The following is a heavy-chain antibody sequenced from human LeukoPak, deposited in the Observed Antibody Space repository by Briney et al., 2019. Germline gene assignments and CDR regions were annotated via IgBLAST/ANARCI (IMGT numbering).Heavy chain of an antibody. CDR3: ARYSCYDEPFEY. D-gene: IGHD5-12*01. Sequence: ASVKLSCKASGYTFTGYYMHWVRQAPGQGLEWMGWINPNSGVTNYAQTFQGRVTITRDTSVTTAYMELSRLRSDDTAVYYCARYSCYDEPFEYWGQGTLVTVSS. V-gene: IGHV1-2*02. CDR2: INPNSGVT. CDR1: GYTFTGYY. J-gene: IGHJ4*02.